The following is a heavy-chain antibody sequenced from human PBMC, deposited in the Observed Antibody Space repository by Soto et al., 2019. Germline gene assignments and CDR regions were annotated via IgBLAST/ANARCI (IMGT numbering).Heavy chain of an antibody. J-gene: IGHJ1*01. CDR1: GYKFTSYF. V-gene: IGHV1-46*01. D-gene: IGHD2-15*01. CDR3: VRGYCTTSPCSGDFQS. CDR2: IHPSGDT. Sequence: ASVRGSCKASGYKFTSYFIHWVRQAPGQGLEWIGMIHPSGDTGYAQKFRGRVTMTIDTSTTTAYMELWNLTSEDTAVYFSVRGYCTTSPCSGDFQSLGQGTLVTV.